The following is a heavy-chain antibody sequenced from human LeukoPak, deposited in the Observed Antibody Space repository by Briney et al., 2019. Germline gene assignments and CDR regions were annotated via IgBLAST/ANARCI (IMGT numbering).Heavy chain of an antibody. Sequence: GGSLRLSCAASGFTFSSYGMHWVRQAPGKGLEWVAFIRYDGSNKYYADSVKGRFTISRDNSKNTLYLQMNSLRAEDTAVYYCAKDRVTIVATHDYWGQGTLVIVSS. CDR3: AKDRVTIVATHDY. V-gene: IGHV3-30*02. D-gene: IGHD5-12*01. CDR2: IRYDGSNK. CDR1: GFTFSSYG. J-gene: IGHJ4*02.